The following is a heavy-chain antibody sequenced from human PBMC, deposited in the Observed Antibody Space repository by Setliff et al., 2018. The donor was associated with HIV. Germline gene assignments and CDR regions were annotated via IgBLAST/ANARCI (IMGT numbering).Heavy chain of an antibody. CDR2: IYHSGCT. V-gene: IGHV4-4*02. Sequence: SETLSLTCAVSGDSIRSDHWWTWVRQSPGKGLEWIGEIYHSGCTTYNPSLNSRVTLSIDTSKSQFSLRLSSVTAADTALYYCARRSTVARGVDCFDLWGQGTQVTVSS. CDR3: ARRSTVARGVDCFDL. D-gene: IGHD3-10*01. J-gene: IGHJ4*02. CDR1: GDSIRSDHW.